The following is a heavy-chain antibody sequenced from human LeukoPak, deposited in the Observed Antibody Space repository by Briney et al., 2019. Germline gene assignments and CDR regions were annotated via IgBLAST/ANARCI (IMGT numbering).Heavy chain of an antibody. J-gene: IGHJ4*02. CDR2: ISFDGSAK. CDR3: AKPLTYYYDSGNFYNGPFFDY. V-gene: IGHV3-30*18. CDR1: GFSFSNYE. D-gene: IGHD3-10*01. Sequence: GGSLRLSCAASGFSFSNYEMDWVRQAPGKGLEWVALISFDGSAKYYADSVKGRFTISRDNPKNTLYLQMNSLRAEDTAVYYCAKPLTYYYDSGNFYNGPFFDYWGQGTLVTVSS.